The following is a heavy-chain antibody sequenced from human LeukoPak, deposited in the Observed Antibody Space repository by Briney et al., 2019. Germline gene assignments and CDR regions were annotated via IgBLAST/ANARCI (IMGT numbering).Heavy chain of an antibody. CDR1: GFTFGIFA. V-gene: IGHV3-23*01. J-gene: IGHJ4*02. Sequence: GGSLRLSCAASGFTFGIFAMSWVRQAPGKGLEWVSAISGAGGSTYYADSVKGRFTISRDNSKNTLNLQMNSLRAEDTAVYYCNTDPSFFVIPQWGQGTLVTVSP. CDR3: NTDPSFFVIPQ. CDR2: ISGAGGST. D-gene: IGHD3-16*02.